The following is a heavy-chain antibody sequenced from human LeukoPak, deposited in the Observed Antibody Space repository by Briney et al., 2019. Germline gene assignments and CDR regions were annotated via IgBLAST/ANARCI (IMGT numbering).Heavy chain of an antibody. CDR1: GYTFSRYG. V-gene: IGHV1-18*01. D-gene: IGHD5-18*01. Sequence: ASVKVSCKSSGYTFSRYGINWVRQAPGQGLEWMGWISAHNGDTKYAQKLQGRVTMTTDTSTSTAYMELRSLRSDDTAVYYCARDLNAYNYGPDAFDIWGQGTMVTVSS. CDR3: ARDLNAYNYGPDAFDI. J-gene: IGHJ3*02. CDR2: ISAHNGDT.